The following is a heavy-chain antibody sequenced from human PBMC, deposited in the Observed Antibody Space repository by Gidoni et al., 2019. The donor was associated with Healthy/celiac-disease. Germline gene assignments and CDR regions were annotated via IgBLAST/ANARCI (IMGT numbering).Heavy chain of an antibody. Sequence: QVQLVASGGGVVQPGRSLRLSCAASGFTFSRYGLHWVRQAPGKGLEWVAVISYDGSNKYYADSVKGRFTISRDNSKNTLYLQMNSLRAEDTAVYYCAKDGGYSYGWGTLDYWGQGTLVTVSS. J-gene: IGHJ4*02. D-gene: IGHD5-18*01. V-gene: IGHV3-30*18. CDR1: GFTFSRYG. CDR3: AKDGGYSYGWGTLDY. CDR2: ISYDGSNK.